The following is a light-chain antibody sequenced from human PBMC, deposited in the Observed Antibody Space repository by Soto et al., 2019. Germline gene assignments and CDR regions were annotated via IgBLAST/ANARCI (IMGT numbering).Light chain of an antibody. CDR2: DAS. CDR3: QQYNSYSWT. J-gene: IGKJ1*01. CDR1: QSISSW. V-gene: IGKV1-5*01. Sequence: GDRVTLTCRASQSISSWLAWYQQKPEKAPQLLIYDASSLDSGVPSRFSGSGSGTEFTLTISSLQPDDFASYYCQQYNSYSWTFGQGTKVEIK.